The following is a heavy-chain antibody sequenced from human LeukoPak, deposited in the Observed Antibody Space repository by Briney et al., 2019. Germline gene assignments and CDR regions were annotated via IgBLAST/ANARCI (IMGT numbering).Heavy chain of an antibody. Sequence: GGSLRLSCAAPGFTFSSYAMGWVRQAPGKGLEWVSAISDGGGSTYYADSVKGRFTISKDNSKSTLSLQMNSLRAEDTAVYYCAKLLVGATTGWYFDYWGQGTLVTVSS. V-gene: IGHV3-23*01. CDR3: AKLLVGATTGWYFDY. CDR2: ISDGGGST. J-gene: IGHJ4*02. D-gene: IGHD1-26*01. CDR1: GFTFSSYA.